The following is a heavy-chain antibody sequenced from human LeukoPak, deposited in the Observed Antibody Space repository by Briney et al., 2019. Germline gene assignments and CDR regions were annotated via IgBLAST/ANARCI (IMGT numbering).Heavy chain of an antibody. V-gene: IGHV3-30*04. J-gene: IGHJ4*02. D-gene: IGHD3-22*01. Sequence: PGGSLRLSCAASRFTFSTYAMHWVRQAPGKGLEWVAVISYDGTNKNYADSVKGRFTISRDNSKNTLYLQMNSLRAEDTAVYYCTRGSGYHDSSYLDYWGQGTLVTVSS. CDR1: RFTFSTYA. CDR3: TRGSGYHDSSYLDY. CDR2: ISYDGTNK.